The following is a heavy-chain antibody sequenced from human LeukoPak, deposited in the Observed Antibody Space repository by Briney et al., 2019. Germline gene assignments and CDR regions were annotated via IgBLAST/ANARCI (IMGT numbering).Heavy chain of an antibody. V-gene: IGHV4-34*01. CDR2: INHSGST. CDR1: GGSFSGYY. J-gene: IGHJ4*02. Sequence: SETLSLPCAVYGGSFSGYYWSWIRQPPGKGLEWIGEINHSGSTNYNPSLKSRVTISVDTSKNQFSLKLSSATAADTAVYYCARILYGDYGDISGYYFDYWGQGTLVTVSS. D-gene: IGHD4-17*01. CDR3: ARILYGDYGDISGYYFDY.